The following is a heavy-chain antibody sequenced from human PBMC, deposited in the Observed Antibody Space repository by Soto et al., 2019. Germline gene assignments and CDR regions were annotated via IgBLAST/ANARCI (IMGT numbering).Heavy chain of an antibody. V-gene: IGHV1-69*13. J-gene: IGHJ4*02. CDR1: GGPFSSYA. Sequence: ASLKVSCKSSGGPFSSYASSWVRQAPGQGLEWMGGIIPIFGTANYAQKFQGRVTITADESTSTAYMELSSLRSEDTAVYYCARERGYGDYDFDYWGQGTLVTVS. D-gene: IGHD4-17*01. CDR2: IIPIFGTA. CDR3: ARERGYGDYDFDY.